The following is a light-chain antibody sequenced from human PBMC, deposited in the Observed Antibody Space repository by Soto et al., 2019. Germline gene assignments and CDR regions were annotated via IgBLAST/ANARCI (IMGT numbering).Light chain of an antibody. Sequence: QSVLTQPPSVSGAPGQRVAISCTGSSSNIGAGFVVHWYQQFPGTAPKLLIYDNNNRPSGVPDRFSGSKSGTSASLAITGLQAEDEADYYCQSYDSSLSAVVFGGGTKLTVL. CDR3: QSYDSSLSAVV. J-gene: IGLJ2*01. CDR1: SSNIGAGFV. CDR2: DNN. V-gene: IGLV1-40*01.